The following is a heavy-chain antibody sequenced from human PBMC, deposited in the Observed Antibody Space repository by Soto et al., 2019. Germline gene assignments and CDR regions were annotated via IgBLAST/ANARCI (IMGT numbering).Heavy chain of an antibody. CDR2: VSIGGST. D-gene: IGHD2-15*01. V-gene: IGHV3-23*01. J-gene: IGHJ4*02. Sequence: GGSLRLSCAASGFTFSSYATGWVRQGPGKGLEWVAVVSIGGSTHYADSVRGRFTISRDNSKNTLSLQMNSLTAEDTAVYFCAKRRGAGGHFDYWGQGALVTVSS. CDR1: GFTFSSYA. CDR3: AKRRGAGGHFDY.